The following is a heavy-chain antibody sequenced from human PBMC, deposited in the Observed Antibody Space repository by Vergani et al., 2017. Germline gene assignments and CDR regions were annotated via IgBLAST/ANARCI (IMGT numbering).Heavy chain of an antibody. V-gene: IGHV1-24*01. CDR3: ATTTFLVGATTYSYYYYGMDV. CDR2: FDPEDGET. J-gene: IGHJ6*02. CDR1: GYTLTELS. Sequence: QVQLVQSGAEVKKPGASVKVSCKVSGYTLTELSMHWVRQAPGKGLEWVGGFDPEDGETIYAQKFQGRVTMTEDTSTDTAYMELSSLRSEDTAVYYCATTTFLVGATTYSYYYYGMDVWGQGTTVTVSS. D-gene: IGHD1-26*01.